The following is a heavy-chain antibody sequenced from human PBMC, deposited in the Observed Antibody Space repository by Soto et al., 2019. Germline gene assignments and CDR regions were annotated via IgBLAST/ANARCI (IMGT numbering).Heavy chain of an antibody. Sequence: GGSLRLSCTASGFSFRSYGMHWVRQAPGKGLEWVAVIWYDGSKKYYGDSVKGRFTISRDDSKSTVYLHMNSLRAEDTAVYYCARYNWGLDYWGQGTQVTVSS. CDR3: ARYNWGLDY. V-gene: IGHV3-33*01. CDR2: IWYDGSKK. D-gene: IGHD1-20*01. CDR1: GFSFRSYG. J-gene: IGHJ4*02.